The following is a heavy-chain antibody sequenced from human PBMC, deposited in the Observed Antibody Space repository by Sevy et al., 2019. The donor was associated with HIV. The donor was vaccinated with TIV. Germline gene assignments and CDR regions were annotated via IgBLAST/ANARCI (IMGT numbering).Heavy chain of an antibody. CDR1: GFTFSSYA. CDR2: ISGSGDST. CDR3: AKTSALSMSGGYRAIDY. Sequence: GGSLRLSCAASGFTFSSYAMSWVRQAPGKGLQWVSAISGSGDSTYYADSVKGRFTISRGNSKNTLFLQMNSLRAEDTAVYYCAKTSALSMSGGYRAIDYWGQGTLVTVSS. J-gene: IGHJ4*02. D-gene: IGHD2-15*01. V-gene: IGHV3-23*01.